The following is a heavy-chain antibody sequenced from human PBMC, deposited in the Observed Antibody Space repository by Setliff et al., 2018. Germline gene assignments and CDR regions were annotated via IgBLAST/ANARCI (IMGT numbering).Heavy chain of an antibody. D-gene: IGHD2-2*01. Sequence: KTSETLSLTCTVSGGSTSSSSYYWGWIRQPPGKGLEWIGSIYYSGSTYYNPSLKSRVTISVDTSKNQFSLNLSSVTAADTTVYYCARLGGSSTSGGFYYFYYYMDVWGKGTTVTVSS. V-gene: IGHV4-39*01. J-gene: IGHJ6*03. CDR2: IYYSGST. CDR3: ARLGGSSTSGGFYYFYYYMDV. CDR1: GGSTSSSSYY.